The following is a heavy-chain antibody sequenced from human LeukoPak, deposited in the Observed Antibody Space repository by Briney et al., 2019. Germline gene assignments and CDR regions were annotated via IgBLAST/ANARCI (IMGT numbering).Heavy chain of an antibody. CDR3: ASGYCTNGVCYPFDY. D-gene: IGHD2-8*01. CDR1: GFTFSDYY. CDR2: ISSSSSYT. V-gene: IGHV3-11*06. J-gene: IGHJ4*02. Sequence: PGGSLRLSCAASGFTFSDYYMSWIRQAPGKGQEWVSYISSSSSYTNYADSVKGRFTISRDNAKNSLYLQMNSLRAEDTAVYYCASGYCTNGVCYPFDYWGQGTLVTVSS.